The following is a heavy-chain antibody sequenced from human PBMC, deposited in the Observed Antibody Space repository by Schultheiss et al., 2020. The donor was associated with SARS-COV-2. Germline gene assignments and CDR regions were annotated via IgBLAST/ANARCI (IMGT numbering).Heavy chain of an antibody. CDR2: IYYSGST. J-gene: IGHJ3*02. CDR3: ARGGYGSGSYSPGAFDI. Sequence: SETLSLTCTVSGGSVSSGSYSWNWIRQPPGKGLEWIGYIYYSGSTNYNPSLKSRVTISVDTSKNQFSLKLSFVTAADTAVYYCARGGYGSGSYSPGAFDIWGQGTMVTVSS. D-gene: IGHD1-26*01. CDR1: GGSVSSGSYS. V-gene: IGHV4-61*01.